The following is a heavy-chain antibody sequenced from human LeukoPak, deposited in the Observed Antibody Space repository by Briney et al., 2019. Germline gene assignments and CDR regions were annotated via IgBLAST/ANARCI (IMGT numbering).Heavy chain of an antibody. CDR3: ARRLDCSSTSCYKGNWFDP. Sequence: GESLKISCKGSGYSFTSYWIGWVRQMPGKGLEWMGIIYPGDSDTRYSPSFQGQVTISADKSISTAYLQWSSLKASDTAMYYCARRLDCSSTSCYKGNWFDPWGQGTLVTVSS. V-gene: IGHV5-51*01. D-gene: IGHD2-2*02. CDR2: IYPGDSDT. CDR1: GYSFTSYW. J-gene: IGHJ5*02.